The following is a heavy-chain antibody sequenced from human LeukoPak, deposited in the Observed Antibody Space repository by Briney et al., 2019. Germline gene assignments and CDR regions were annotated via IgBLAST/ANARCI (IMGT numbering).Heavy chain of an antibody. CDR1: GYSISSGYY. V-gene: IGHV4-38-2*02. Sequence: SETLSLTCTVSGYSISSGYYWGWIRQPPGKGLEWIGSVYHSGSTYYNPSLKSQLTISVDTSKNQFSLNLRSVTAPDTAVYYCARTEPGGMANRWGQGTLVTVSS. J-gene: IGHJ4*02. CDR3: ARTEPGGMANR. CDR2: VYHSGST. D-gene: IGHD6-13*01.